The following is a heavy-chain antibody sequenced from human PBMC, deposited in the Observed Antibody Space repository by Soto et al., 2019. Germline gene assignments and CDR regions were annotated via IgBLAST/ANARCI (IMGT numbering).Heavy chain of an antibody. CDR3: VRETVDTTLARFDY. J-gene: IGHJ4*02. CDR2: ISYDGSDK. CDR1: GFIFSNYG. Sequence: ESGGGVVQPGRSLRLSCAASGFIFSNYGMHWVRQAPGKGLEWVAVISYDGSDKFYADSVKGRFTISRDKSKNTLYVQMNSLRREDTAVYYCVRETVDTTLARFDYWGQGTLVTVSS. V-gene: IGHV3-30*03. D-gene: IGHD5-18*01.